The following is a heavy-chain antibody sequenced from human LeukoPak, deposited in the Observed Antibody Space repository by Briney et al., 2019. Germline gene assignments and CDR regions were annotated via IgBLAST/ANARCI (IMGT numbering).Heavy chain of an antibody. J-gene: IGHJ4*02. V-gene: IGHV3-33*01. CDR1: GFTFSSYG. CDR3: ARDHPTYYDSSGYYYLRPPYRPPFDY. CDR2: IWYDGSNK. D-gene: IGHD3-22*01. Sequence: GGSLRLSCAASGFTFSSYGMHWVRQAPGKGLEWVAVIWYDGSNKYYADSVKGRFTISRDNSKNTLYLQMNSLRAEDTAAYYCARDHPTYYDSSGYYYLRPPYRPPFDYWGQGTLVTVSS.